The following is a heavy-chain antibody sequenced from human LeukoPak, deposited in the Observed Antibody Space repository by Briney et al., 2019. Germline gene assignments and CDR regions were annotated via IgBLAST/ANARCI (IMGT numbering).Heavy chain of an antibody. CDR1: GFTFSSYS. D-gene: IGHD3-10*01. CDR2: ISSDSRTI. CDR3: ARVIRRFGEFSSDY. V-gene: IGHV3-48*02. J-gene: IGHJ4*02. Sequence: GRSLRLSCAASGFTFSSYSMNWVRQAPGKGLEWVSYISSDSRTIYYADSVKGRCTISRDNATNSLYLQMISLRDEDTAVYYCARVIRRFGEFSSDYWGQGTLVTVSS.